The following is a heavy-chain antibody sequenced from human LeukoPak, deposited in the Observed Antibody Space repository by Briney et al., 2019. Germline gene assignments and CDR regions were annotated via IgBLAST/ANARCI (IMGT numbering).Heavy chain of an antibody. CDR2: IKSKTDGGTT. Sequence: GGSLRLSCAASGFTVSSNYMSWVRQAPGKGLEWVGRIKSKTDGGTTDYAAPVKGRFTISRDDSKNTLYLQMNSLKTEDTAVYYCTTDTPTVTLGDWGQGTLVTVSS. CDR3: TTDTPTVTLGD. V-gene: IGHV3-15*01. CDR1: GFTVSSNY. J-gene: IGHJ4*02. D-gene: IGHD4-17*01.